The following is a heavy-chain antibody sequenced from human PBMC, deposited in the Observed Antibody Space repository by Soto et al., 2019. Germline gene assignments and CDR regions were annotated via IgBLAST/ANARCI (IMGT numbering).Heavy chain of an antibody. CDR3: ALAQNYHLQDYHAMDV. CDR2: INCNSGGT. J-gene: IGHJ6*02. CDR1: GYVFSGYY. Sequence: QVQLVQSGAEVKKPGASVKVSCKASGYVFSGYYMYWVRQAPGQGLEWMGWINCNSGGTKYAQKFQDRVTMTRDTSISTAYMELSSMKSDDTAVYYWALAQNYHLQDYHAMDVWGQGTTVTVS. D-gene: IGHD2-2*01. V-gene: IGHV1-2*02.